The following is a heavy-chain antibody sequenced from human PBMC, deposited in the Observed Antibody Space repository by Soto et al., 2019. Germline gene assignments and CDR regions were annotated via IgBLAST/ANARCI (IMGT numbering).Heavy chain of an antibody. CDR3: ARVGAAHDYYYYGMDV. CDR2: IYPGDSDT. Sequence: GESLKISCNGSGYSFTSYWIGWVRQMPGKGLEWMGIIYPGDSDTRYSPSFQGQVTISADKSISTAYLQWSSLKASDTAMYYCARVGAAHDYYYYGMDVWGQGTTVTVSS. V-gene: IGHV5-51*01. D-gene: IGHD6-6*01. J-gene: IGHJ6*02. CDR1: GYSFTSYW.